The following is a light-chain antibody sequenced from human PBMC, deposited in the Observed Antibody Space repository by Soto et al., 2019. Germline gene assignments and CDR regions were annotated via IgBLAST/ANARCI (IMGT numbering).Light chain of an antibody. V-gene: IGLV2-11*01. Sequence: QSVLPQPRSVSGSPGQSVTISCTGTNSNIGFYNFVSWYQQHPDKAPHLVIYDVNKRPSGVPDRFSGSKSGNTASLTISGLQADDEADYYCCSYTGTYTYVFGIATKVTV. CDR3: CSYTGTYTYV. CDR1: NSNIGFYNF. J-gene: IGLJ1*01. CDR2: DVN.